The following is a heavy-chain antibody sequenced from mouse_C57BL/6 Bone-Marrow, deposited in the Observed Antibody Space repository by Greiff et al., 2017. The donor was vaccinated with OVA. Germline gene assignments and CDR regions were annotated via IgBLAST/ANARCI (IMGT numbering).Heavy chain of an antibody. CDR2: IYPGDGDT. CDR1: GYAFSSSW. CDR3: ARCNWDGPWFAY. J-gene: IGHJ3*01. Sequence: VQLQQSGPELVKPGASVKISCKASGYAFSSSWMNWVKQRPGKGLEWIGRIYPGDGDTNYNGKFKGKATLTADKSSSTAYMQLSSLTSEDSAVYFCARCNWDGPWFAYWGQGTLVTVSA. D-gene: IGHD4-1*01. V-gene: IGHV1-82*01.